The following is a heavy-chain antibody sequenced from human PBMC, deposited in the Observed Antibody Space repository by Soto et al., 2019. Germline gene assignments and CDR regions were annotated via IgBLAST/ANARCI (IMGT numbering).Heavy chain of an antibody. V-gene: IGHV3-7*01. CDR2: IKEDGSGK. Sequence: EVQLVESGGGSVQPGGSLRLSCATSGFTLRNYWMSWVRQAPGKGLEWVANIKEDGSGKYFGDSVRGRFTISRDNAKNSLYLQMNSLRAEDTAVYYCARVLYGMDVWGQGTTVTVSS. CDR3: ARVLYGMDV. CDR1: GFTLRNYW. J-gene: IGHJ6*02.